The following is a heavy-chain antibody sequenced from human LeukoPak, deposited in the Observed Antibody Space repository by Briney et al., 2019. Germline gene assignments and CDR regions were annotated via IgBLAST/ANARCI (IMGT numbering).Heavy chain of an antibody. CDR2: INTDGSST. V-gene: IGHV3-74*01. D-gene: IGHD2-8*01. J-gene: IGHJ4*02. CDR1: GFTFSTYN. Sequence: GGSLRLSCAASGFTFSTYNMNWVRQAPGKGLEWVSRINTDGSSTSYADSVKGRFTISRDNAKNTLYLQMNSLRAEDSAVYYCARDPEMVYYFDYWGQGTLVTVSS. CDR3: ARDPEMVYYFDY.